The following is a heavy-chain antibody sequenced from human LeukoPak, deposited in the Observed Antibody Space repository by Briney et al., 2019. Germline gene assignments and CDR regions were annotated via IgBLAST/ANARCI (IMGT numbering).Heavy chain of an antibody. CDR1: GGSFTYYY. Sequence: SETLSLTCALYGGSFTYYYWAWIRQSPGKGLEWIGEINHAGTADYNPSLKSRVTISVDTSKNQFSLKLNSVTLADTAVYYCARLNLEYLYSSGPNDYWGQGTLVTVSS. V-gene: IGHV4-34*01. D-gene: IGHD3-10*01. J-gene: IGHJ4*02. CDR2: INHAGTA. CDR3: ARLNLEYLYSSGPNDY.